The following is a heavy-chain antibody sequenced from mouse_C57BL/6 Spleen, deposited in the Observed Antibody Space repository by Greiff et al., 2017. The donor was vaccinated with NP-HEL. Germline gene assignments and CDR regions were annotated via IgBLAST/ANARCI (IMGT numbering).Heavy chain of an antibody. D-gene: IGHD1-2*01. CDR3: ARDHSGFAY. Sequence: EVKLQESGGGLVKPGGSLKLSCAASGFTFSSYAMSWVRQTPEKRLEWVATISDGGSYTYYPDNVKGRFTISRDNAKNNLYLQMSHLKSEDTAMYYCARDHSGFAYWGQGTLVTVSA. J-gene: IGHJ3*01. CDR1: GFTFSSYA. CDR2: ISDGGSYT. V-gene: IGHV5-4*01.